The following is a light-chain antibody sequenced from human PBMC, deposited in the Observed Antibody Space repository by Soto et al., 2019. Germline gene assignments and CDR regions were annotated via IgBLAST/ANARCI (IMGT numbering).Light chain of an antibody. CDR1: QSVSSSN. CDR2: GAS. J-gene: IGKJ1*01. V-gene: IGKV3-15*01. Sequence: EIVLTQSPATLSLSPGERATLSCRASQSVSSSNLAWYQQKPGQAPRLLIYGASTRATGIPARFSGSGSGTEFTLTISSLQSEDFAVYYCQQYNNWPRTFGQGTKV. CDR3: QQYNNWPRT.